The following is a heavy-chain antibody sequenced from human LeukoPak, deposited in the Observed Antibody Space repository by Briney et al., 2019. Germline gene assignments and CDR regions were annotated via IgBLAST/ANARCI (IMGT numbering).Heavy chain of an antibody. CDR2: ISGSGTIT. D-gene: IGHD3-22*01. Sequence: GGSLRLSCAASGFTFSNYAMSWVRQAPGKGLEWVSGISGSGTITYYADSVKGRFTISRDNSKNTLYLQMNSLRAENTAVYYCASRNYYDSSGYYYYYFDYWGQGILVTVSS. V-gene: IGHV3-23*01. J-gene: IGHJ4*02. CDR1: GFTFSNYA. CDR3: ASRNYYDSSGYYYYYFDY.